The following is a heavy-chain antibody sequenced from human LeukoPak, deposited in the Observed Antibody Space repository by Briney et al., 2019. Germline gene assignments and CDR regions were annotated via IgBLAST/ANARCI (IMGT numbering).Heavy chain of an antibody. J-gene: IGHJ4*02. V-gene: IGHV4-39*01. CDR2: IYYSGST. Sequence: PSQTLSLTCTVSGGSISSGGYYWGWIRQPPGKGLEWIGSIYYSGSTYYNPSLKSRVTISVDTSKNQFSLKLSSVTAADTAVYYCARLPLYDYVWGGYRYYFDYWGQGTLVTVSS. CDR1: GGSISSGGYY. CDR3: ARLPLYDYVWGGYRYYFDY. D-gene: IGHD3-16*02.